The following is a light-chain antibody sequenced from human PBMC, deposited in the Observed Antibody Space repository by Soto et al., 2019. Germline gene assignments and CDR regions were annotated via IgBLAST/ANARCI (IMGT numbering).Light chain of an antibody. Sequence: QSALTQPASLSGSPGQSITISCPGTSSDIGRYNFVSWYQHHPGKAPKLIIYEATKRHSGVSYRFSGSKSGNTASLTISGLQAEDEADYYCTSYTITSPYVFGTGTKLTFL. CDR3: TSYTITSPYV. CDR2: EAT. J-gene: IGLJ1*01. V-gene: IGLV2-14*01. CDR1: SSDIGRYNF.